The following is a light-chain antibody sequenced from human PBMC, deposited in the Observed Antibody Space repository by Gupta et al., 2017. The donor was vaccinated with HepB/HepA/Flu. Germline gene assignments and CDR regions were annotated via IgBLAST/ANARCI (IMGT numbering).Light chain of an antibody. CDR2: DVS. CDR3: CSYRSSNTLFV. V-gene: IGLV2-14*03. Sequence: QSALTQPASVSGSPGQSITIPCTGTSGDVGAYNYVSWYQQYPGKAPKVIIYDVSARPSGVSYRFSGSKSGHTASLTISGLQAEDEADYYCCSYRSSNTLFVFGKGTKVTVL. J-gene: IGLJ1*01. CDR1: SGDVGAYNY.